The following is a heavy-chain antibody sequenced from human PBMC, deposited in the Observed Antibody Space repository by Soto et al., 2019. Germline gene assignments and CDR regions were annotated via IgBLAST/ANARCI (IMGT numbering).Heavy chain of an antibody. V-gene: IGHV3-23*01. Sequence: LRLSCAASGFTFSTYALSWVRRAPGKGLGWVSSIRGSGGSTYYGDSVKGLFTISRDNSKNTVYLQMNSLRDEDTAVYFGARWATIFGVPEASFDYWGQGTQVTVSS. CDR3: ARWATIFGVPEASFDY. J-gene: IGHJ4*02. CDR1: GFTFSTYA. D-gene: IGHD3-3*01. CDR2: IRGSGGST.